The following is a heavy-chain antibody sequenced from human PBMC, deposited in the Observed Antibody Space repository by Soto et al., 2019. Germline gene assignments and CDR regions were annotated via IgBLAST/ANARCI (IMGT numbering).Heavy chain of an antibody. CDR3: AKDYLTAGYSSGWYAH. CDR2: ISWNSGSI. V-gene: IGHV3-9*01. CDR1: GFTFDVYG. Sequence: HPGGSLRLSCAASGFTFDVYGMHWVRQAPGKGLEWVSGISWNSGSIGYADSVKGRFTISRDNARSSLYLQMNSLRAEDTALYYCAKDYLTAGYSSGWYAHWGQGTLVTVS. J-gene: IGHJ5*02. D-gene: IGHD6-19*01.